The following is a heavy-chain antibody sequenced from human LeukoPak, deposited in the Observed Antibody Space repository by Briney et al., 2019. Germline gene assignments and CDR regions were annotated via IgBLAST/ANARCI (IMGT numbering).Heavy chain of an antibody. Sequence: ASVKVSCKASGYTFTSYGISWVRQAPGQGLEWMGWISAYNGNTNYAQKLQGRVTMTTDTSTSTAYMELRSLRSDDTAVYYCARACTSTSCHENNWFDPWGQGTLVIVSS. D-gene: IGHD2-2*01. CDR2: ISAYNGNT. CDR3: ARACTSTSCHENNWFDP. V-gene: IGHV1-18*01. CDR1: GYTFTSYG. J-gene: IGHJ5*02.